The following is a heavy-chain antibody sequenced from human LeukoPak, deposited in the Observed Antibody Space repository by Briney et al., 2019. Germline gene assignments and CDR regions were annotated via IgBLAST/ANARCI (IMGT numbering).Heavy chain of an antibody. J-gene: IGHJ5*02. D-gene: IGHD4-17*01. CDR3: AKERHGENWFDP. V-gene: IGHV3-43*02. CDR1: GFTFDDYA. CDR2: ISGDGGST. Sequence: GGSLRLSCAASGFTFDDYAMHWVRQAPGKGLEWVSLISGDGGSTYYADSVKGRFTIPRDNSKNSLYLQMNSLRTEDTALYYCAKERHGENWFDPWGQGTLVTVSS.